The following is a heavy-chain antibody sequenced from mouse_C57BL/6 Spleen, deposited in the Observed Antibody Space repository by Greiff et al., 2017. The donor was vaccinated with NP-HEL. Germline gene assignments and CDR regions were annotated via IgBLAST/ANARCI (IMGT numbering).Heavy chain of an antibody. V-gene: IGHV1-82*01. Sequence: QVQLQQSGPELVKPGASVKISCKASGYAFSSSWMNWVKQRPGKGLEWIGRIYPGDGDTNYNGKFKGKATLTADKSSSTAYMQLSSLTSEDSAVYFCAKDYGSSYGSAYWGQGTLVTVSA. CDR3: AKDYGSSYGSAY. CDR1: GYAFSSSW. D-gene: IGHD1-1*01. CDR2: IYPGDGDT. J-gene: IGHJ3*01.